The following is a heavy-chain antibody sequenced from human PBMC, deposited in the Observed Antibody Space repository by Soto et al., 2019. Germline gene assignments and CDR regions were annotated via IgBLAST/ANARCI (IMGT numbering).Heavy chain of an antibody. CDR3: ARHRSRNWFDP. CDR2: IYYSGST. CDR1: GGSISSSSYY. Sequence: SETLSLTCIVSGGSISSSSYYWGWIRQPPGKGLEWIGSIYYSGSTYYNPSLKSRVTISVDTSKNQFSLLLSSVTAADTAVFYFARHRSRNWFDPWGQGTLVTVSS. J-gene: IGHJ5*02. D-gene: IGHD6-6*01. V-gene: IGHV4-39*01.